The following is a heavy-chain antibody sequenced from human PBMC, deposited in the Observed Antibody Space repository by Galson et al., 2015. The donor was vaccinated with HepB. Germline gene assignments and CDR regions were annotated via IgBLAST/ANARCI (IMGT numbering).Heavy chain of an antibody. CDR3: AREATGDY. J-gene: IGHJ4*02. V-gene: IGHV3-7*03. CDR2: MNLDGSEK. Sequence: SLRLSCAASGFTFSTYWMSWFRQAPGKGLEWVANMNLDGSEKYYVDSVKGRFTISRDNAKNSLYLQMNSLRAEDTAVYYCAREATGDYWGQGTLLTVSS. D-gene: IGHD3-10*01. CDR1: GFTFSTYW.